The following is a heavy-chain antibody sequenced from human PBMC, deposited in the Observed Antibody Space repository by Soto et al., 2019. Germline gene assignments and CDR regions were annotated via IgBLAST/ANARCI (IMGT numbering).Heavy chain of an antibody. CDR2: FYYTGTT. CDR1: GASLSSGSYY. J-gene: IGHJ4*02. Sequence: SETLSLTCTVSGASLSSGSYYWSWIRQPPGKGLEWIGYFYYTGTTKHNPSLESRVTISADTSKNQFSLNLTSVTAADTAVYYCARISYWVKDYWGQGALVTVSS. CDR3: ARISYWVKDY. D-gene: IGHD2-8*02. V-gene: IGHV4-61*01.